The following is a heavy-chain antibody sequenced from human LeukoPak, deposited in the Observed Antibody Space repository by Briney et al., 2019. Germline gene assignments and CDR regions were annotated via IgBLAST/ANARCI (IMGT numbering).Heavy chain of an antibody. Sequence: PGRSLRLSCAASGFTFSTYAMHWVRQAPGKGLEWVTLIWHDGSHKFYIDSVRGRFTISRDNSKNTVYLQMNGLRAEDTAVYYCAREISGSGSYPDFWGQGTLVTVSS. CDR3: AREISGSGSYPDF. D-gene: IGHD3-10*01. J-gene: IGHJ4*02. V-gene: IGHV3-33*01. CDR1: GFTFSTYA. CDR2: IWHDGSHK.